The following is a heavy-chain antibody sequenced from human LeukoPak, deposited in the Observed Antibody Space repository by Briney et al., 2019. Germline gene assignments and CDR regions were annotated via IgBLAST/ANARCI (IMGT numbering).Heavy chain of an antibody. J-gene: IGHJ4*02. CDR2: INHSGST. D-gene: IGHD6-19*01. V-gene: IGHV4-34*01. CDR1: GGSFSGYY. Sequence: KPSETLSLTCAVYGGSFSGYYWSWIRQPPGKGLEWIGEINHSGSTNYNPSLKSRVTISVDTSKNQFSLKLSSATAADTAVYYCAMGPLGGWSDYWGQGTLVTVSS. CDR3: AMGPLGGWSDY.